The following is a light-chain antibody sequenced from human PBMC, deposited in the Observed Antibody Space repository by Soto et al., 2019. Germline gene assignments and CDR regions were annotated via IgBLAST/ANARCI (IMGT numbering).Light chain of an antibody. CDR2: DVS. CDR3: NSFTTSSTYV. Sequence: QSVLTQPSSLSGSPGQSISISCTGNPHDVGRYNYVSWYQQHPGKAPKLMIYDVSYRPSWVSNRFSGSKSGITASLTISGLQAEDEADYYCNSFTTSSTYVFGTGTKVTVL. J-gene: IGLJ1*01. CDR1: PHDVGRYNY. V-gene: IGLV2-14*03.